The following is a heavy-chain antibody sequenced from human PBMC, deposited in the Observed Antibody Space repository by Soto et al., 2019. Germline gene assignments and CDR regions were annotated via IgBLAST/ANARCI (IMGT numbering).Heavy chain of an antibody. D-gene: IGHD4-4*01. CDR3: AREGDSNYVTY. CDR1: GGSISSSSYY. CDR2: IYYSGST. V-gene: IGHV4-39*02. J-gene: IGHJ4*02. Sequence: SETLSLTCTVSGGSISSSSYYWGWIRQPPGKGLEWIGSIYYSGSTYYNPSLKSRVTISVDTSKNQFSLKLSSVTAADTAVYYCAREGDSNYVTYWGQGTLVTVSS.